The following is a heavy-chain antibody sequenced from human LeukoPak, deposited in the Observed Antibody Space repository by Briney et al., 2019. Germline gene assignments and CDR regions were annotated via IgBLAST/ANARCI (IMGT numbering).Heavy chain of an antibody. CDR3: ARPTEYDAFDI. J-gene: IGHJ3*02. CDR2: IWYDGSNK. D-gene: IGHD4-17*01. V-gene: IGHV3-33*01. Sequence: GGSLRLSCAASGFTFSSYGMHWVRQAPGKGLEWVAVIWYDGSNKYYADSVKGRFTISRDNSKNTLYLQMNSLRAEDTAVYYCARPTEYDAFDIWGQGTMVTVSA. CDR1: GFTFSSYG.